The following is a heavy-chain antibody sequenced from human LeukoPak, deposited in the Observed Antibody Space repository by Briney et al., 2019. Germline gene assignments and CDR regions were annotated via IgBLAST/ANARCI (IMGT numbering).Heavy chain of an antibody. D-gene: IGHD5-24*01. V-gene: IGHV4-39*01. CDR2: IYYSGST. J-gene: IGHJ4*02. CDR3: ARTRTDGYNFGFDY. CDR1: GGSISNSHY. Sequence: SETLSLTCAVSGGSISNSHYWGWIRQPPGKGLEWIASIYYSGSTYYNPSLKSRVIISVDTSKNQFSLKLTFVTAADTAIYYCARTRTDGYNFGFDYWGQGNLVTVSS.